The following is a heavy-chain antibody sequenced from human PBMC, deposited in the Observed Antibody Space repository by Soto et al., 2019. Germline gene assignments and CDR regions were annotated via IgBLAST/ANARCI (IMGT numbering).Heavy chain of an antibody. CDR3: ARDVSPGSSVYYLDAFDI. Sequence: EVQLVESGGGLVQPGGSLRLSCAASGFTFGNYWMTWVRQAPGKGLEWVANIKGDGSAKSYLDSVRGRFTVSRDNAENSLFRQMNILRAEDTALYYCARDVSPGSSVYYLDAFDIWGQGTMVTVS. D-gene: IGHD3-10*01. J-gene: IGHJ3*02. CDR1: GFTFGNYW. CDR2: IKGDGSAK. V-gene: IGHV3-7*05.